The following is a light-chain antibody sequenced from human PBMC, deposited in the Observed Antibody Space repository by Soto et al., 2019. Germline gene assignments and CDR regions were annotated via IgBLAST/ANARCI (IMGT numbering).Light chain of an antibody. J-gene: IGLJ1*01. CDR1: SSDVGGYNS. CDR3: SSYVGSNTYV. Sequence: QSVLTQPPSASGSPGQSVTISCTGTSSDVGGYNSVSWYQQHPGKAPKLMIYEVTKRPSGVPDRFSGSKSGYTASLTVSGLQAEDDADYYCSSYVGSNTYVFGTGTKVTVL. CDR2: EVT. V-gene: IGLV2-8*01.